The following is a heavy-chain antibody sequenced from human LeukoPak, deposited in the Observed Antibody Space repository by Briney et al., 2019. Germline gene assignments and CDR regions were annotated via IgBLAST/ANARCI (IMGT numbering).Heavy chain of an antibody. Sequence: GGSLRLSCAASGFTFSSYAMSWVRQAPGKGLEWVSAISGSGGSTYYADSVKGRFTISRDNSKNTLYLQMNSLRAEDTAVYYCARAPHYSNYGPYYYGMDVWGQGTTVTVSS. CDR2: ISGSGGST. J-gene: IGHJ6*02. V-gene: IGHV3-23*01. D-gene: IGHD4-11*01. CDR1: GFTFSSYA. CDR3: ARAPHYSNYGPYYYGMDV.